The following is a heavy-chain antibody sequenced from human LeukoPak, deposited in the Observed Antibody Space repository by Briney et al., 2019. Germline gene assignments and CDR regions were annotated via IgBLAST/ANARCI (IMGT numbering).Heavy chain of an antibody. Sequence: PGESLRLSCAASGFTFSSYWMTWVRQAPGKGLEWVANIKQDGSEKYYVDSVKGRFTISRDNAKNSLYLQMNSLRAEDTAVYYCALAVAAIPDHWGQGTLVTVSS. CDR3: ALAVAAIPDH. CDR1: GFTFSSYW. D-gene: IGHD6-19*01. J-gene: IGHJ4*02. V-gene: IGHV3-7*01. CDR2: IKQDGSEK.